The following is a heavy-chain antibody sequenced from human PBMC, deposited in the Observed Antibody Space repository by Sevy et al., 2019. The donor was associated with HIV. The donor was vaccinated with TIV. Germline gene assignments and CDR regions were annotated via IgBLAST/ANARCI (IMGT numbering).Heavy chain of an antibody. Sequence: ASVKVSCKASGYTFTSYGISWVRQAPGQGLEWMGWISAYNGNTNYAQKFQGRVTMTTDTSTSTAYMELRSLRSDDTAVDYGARGGELGYCSSTSCYPFDYWGQGTLVTVSS. V-gene: IGHV1-18*04. CDR3: ARGGELGYCSSTSCYPFDY. J-gene: IGHJ4*02. D-gene: IGHD2-2*01. CDR2: ISAYNGNT. CDR1: GYTFTSYG.